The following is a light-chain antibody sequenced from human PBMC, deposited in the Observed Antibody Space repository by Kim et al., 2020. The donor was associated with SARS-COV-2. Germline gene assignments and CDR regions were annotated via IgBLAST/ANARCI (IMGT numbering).Light chain of an antibody. CDR3: LHYDDWPLT. CDR2: GAS. J-gene: IGKJ4*01. V-gene: IGKV3-15*01. CDR1: QSVRTN. Sequence: EIVMTQSPATLSVSPGEGVTLSCRASQSVRTNLAWYQQRPGQAPRLLVYGASTKATGIPARFSGSGSGTEFTLSISSLQSEDFAVYYCLHYDDWPLTFGGGTKVEI.